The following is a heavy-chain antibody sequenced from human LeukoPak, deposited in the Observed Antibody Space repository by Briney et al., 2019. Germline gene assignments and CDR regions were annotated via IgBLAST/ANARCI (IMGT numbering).Heavy chain of an antibody. CDR2: INPSGDTT. J-gene: IGHJ4*02. D-gene: IGHD4-17*01. Sequence: ASVKVSCKASGYTFSSYYMHWVRQAPGQGLEWMGIINPSGDTTSYAQKFQDRVTMTRDTSTSTVYMELSSLRSEDTAVYYCASGAGDYVEGHYWGQGTLVTVSS. V-gene: IGHV1-46*01. CDR1: GYTFSSYY. CDR3: ASGAGDYVEGHY.